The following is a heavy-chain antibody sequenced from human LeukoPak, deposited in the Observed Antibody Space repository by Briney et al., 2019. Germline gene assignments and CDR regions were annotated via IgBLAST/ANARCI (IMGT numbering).Heavy chain of an antibody. Sequence: PGGSLRLTCAASGFTFSDYYMSWIRQAPGKGLEWVSYISNSGNTIYYADSVKGRFTISRDNAKNSLYLQMNSLRAEYTAVYYCPAGECYYDSSDYYSAWAFNVWGQGTMVTVSS. CDR2: ISNSGNTI. D-gene: IGHD3-22*01. CDR3: PAGECYYDSSDYYSAWAFNV. V-gene: IGHV3-11*04. CDR1: GFTFSDYY. J-gene: IGHJ3*01.